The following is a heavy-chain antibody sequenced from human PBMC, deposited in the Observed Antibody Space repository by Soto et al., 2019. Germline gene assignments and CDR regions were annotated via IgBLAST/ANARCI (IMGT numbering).Heavy chain of an antibody. J-gene: IGHJ3*02. V-gene: IGHV3-21*01. CDR2: ISSSSSYI. D-gene: IGHD3-22*01. Sequence: GGSLRLSCAASGFTFSSYSMNWVRQAPGKGLEWVSSISSSSSYIYYADSVKGRFTISRDNAKNSLYLQMNSLRAEDTAVYYCAREPLENYYDSSGYAFDIWGQGTMVTVSS. CDR1: GFTFSSYS. CDR3: AREPLENYYDSSGYAFDI.